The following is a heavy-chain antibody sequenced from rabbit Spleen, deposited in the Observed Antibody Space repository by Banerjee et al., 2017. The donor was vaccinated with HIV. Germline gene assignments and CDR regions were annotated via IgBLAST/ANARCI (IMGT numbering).Heavy chain of an antibody. V-gene: IGHV1S45*01. D-gene: IGHD1-1*01. CDR2: IDTTDGDT. J-gene: IGHJ2*01. CDR3: ARNYVNVFDP. Sequence: QEQVKETGGGLVKPGGTLTLTCTVSGFSFSSNWICWVRQAPGKGLEWIACIDTTDGDTDYANWPKGRFTISKASSTTVTLKMTSLTAADTATYFCARNYVNVFDPWGPGTLVTVS. CDR1: GFSFSSNW.